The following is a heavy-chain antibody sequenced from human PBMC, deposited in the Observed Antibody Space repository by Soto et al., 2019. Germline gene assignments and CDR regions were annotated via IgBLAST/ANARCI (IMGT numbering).Heavy chain of an antibody. J-gene: IGHJ6*02. Sequence: QVQLVESGGGVVQPGRSLRLSCAASGFTFSSYAMHWVRQAPGKGLEWVAVISYDGSNKYYADSVKGPFTISRDNSKNTLYLQMNSLRAEDKAVYYCAREGWGVPAAYYYGMDVWGQGTTVTVSS. V-gene: IGHV3-30-3*01. D-gene: IGHD2-2*01. CDR1: GFTFSSYA. CDR2: ISYDGSNK. CDR3: AREGWGVPAAYYYGMDV.